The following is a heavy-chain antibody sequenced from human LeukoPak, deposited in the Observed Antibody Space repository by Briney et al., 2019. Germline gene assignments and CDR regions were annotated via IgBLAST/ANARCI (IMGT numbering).Heavy chain of an antibody. CDR2: IYYSGST. Sequence: PSETLSLTCTVSGGSISSYYWSWIRQPPVKGLEWIGYIYYSGSTNYNPSLKSRVTISVDTSKNQFSLKLSSVTAADTAVYYCARDMKKLVRGATRFEYYYYGMDVWGQGTTVTVSS. V-gene: IGHV4-59*01. CDR3: ARDMKKLVRGATRFEYYYYGMDV. D-gene: IGHD3-10*01. J-gene: IGHJ6*02. CDR1: GGSISSYY.